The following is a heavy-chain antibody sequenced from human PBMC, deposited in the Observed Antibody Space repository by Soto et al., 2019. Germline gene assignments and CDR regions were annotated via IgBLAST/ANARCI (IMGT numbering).Heavy chain of an antibody. CDR3: ARRYGASFDY. CDR2: IYYSGTT. Sequence: SETLSLTCTGGSISSSSYYWGWIRQPPGKGLEWIGSIYYSGTTYYNPSLKSRVTISVDTSKNQFSLKLRSVTAADTAVYYCARRYGASFDYWGQGTLVTVSS. CDR1: GSISSSSYY. J-gene: IGHJ4*02. V-gene: IGHV4-39*01. D-gene: IGHD4-17*01.